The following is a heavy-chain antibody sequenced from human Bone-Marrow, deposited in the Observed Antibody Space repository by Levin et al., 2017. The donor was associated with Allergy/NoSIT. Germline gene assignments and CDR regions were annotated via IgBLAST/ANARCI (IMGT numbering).Heavy chain of an antibody. CDR1: GFNFSSYT. D-gene: IGHD5-12*01. J-gene: IGHJ4*02. CDR3: VRDRSGYSGYDWGLDH. Sequence: PGGSLRLSCAASGFNFSSYTMNWVRQAPGRGPEWVSSITGSSSYIYYADSVKGRFTIFRDNAKDSLFLQISSLQAEDTAVYYCVRDRSGYSGYDWGLDHWGQGTLVTVS. CDR2: ITGSSSYI. V-gene: IGHV3-21*01.